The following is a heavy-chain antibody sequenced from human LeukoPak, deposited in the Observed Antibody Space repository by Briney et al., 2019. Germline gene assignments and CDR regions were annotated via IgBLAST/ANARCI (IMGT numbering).Heavy chain of an antibody. CDR2: IYTSGST. CDR3: ARVRRYHALRYLSFNI. CDR1: GGSISCYY. Sequence: RSETLSLTCTVGGGSISCYYCCWLRQPAGGGLEWIGRIYTSGSTNYNPSHKRRTTMSVDTSKNQFSLKVSSLTDADTAVYYCARVRRYHALRYLSFNICGRARMVSVSS. J-gene: IGHJ3*02. V-gene: IGHV4-4*07. D-gene: IGHD2-2*01.